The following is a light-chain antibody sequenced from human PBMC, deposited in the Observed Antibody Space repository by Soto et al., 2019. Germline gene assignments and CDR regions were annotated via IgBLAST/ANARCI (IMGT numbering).Light chain of an antibody. Sequence: IQMTQSPSSLSASVGDRVTITCRASQTISVYLNWYQQKPGRAPDVLIYSASTRRSGVPSRFSGSGSRTDFTLTISSLQPEDFATYFCRQAYSFPLTFGGGSKVDFK. CDR3: RQAYSFPLT. V-gene: IGKV1-39*01. CDR1: QTISVY. CDR2: SAS. J-gene: IGKJ4*01.